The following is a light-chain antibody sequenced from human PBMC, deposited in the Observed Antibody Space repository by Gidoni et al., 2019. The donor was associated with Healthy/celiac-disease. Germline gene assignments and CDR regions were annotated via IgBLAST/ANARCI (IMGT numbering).Light chain of an antibody. Sequence: QSALTQRAAVSGSPGQSIPISCTGTSSHIGGYNYVSWYQQNPGTATKLMIYDVSNRASVVSNRFSGSKSGNTATLTISGLQAEDDAYYYCSSCTSSSTVFGGGTKLTVL. J-gene: IGLJ3*02. CDR3: SSCTSSSTV. CDR2: DVS. V-gene: IGLV2-14*01. CDR1: SSHIGGYNY.